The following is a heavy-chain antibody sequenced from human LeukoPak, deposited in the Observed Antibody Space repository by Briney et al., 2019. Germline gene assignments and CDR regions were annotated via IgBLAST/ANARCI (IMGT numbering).Heavy chain of an antibody. J-gene: IGHJ4*01. D-gene: IGHD2-21*02. CDR1: GFSLSTSGMC. V-gene: IGHV2-70*01. CDR3: AYTPRGGDCSYSDY. CDR2: IDWDNDK. Sequence: ASGPALVKPTQTRTLTCTFSGFSLSTSGMCVSWIRQPPGKALEKLALIDWDNDKYYSTSLKTRLTISKDTSKNQVVLTMTNIDPVGTATYYCAYTPRGGDCSYSDYWGEGSLVTVSS.